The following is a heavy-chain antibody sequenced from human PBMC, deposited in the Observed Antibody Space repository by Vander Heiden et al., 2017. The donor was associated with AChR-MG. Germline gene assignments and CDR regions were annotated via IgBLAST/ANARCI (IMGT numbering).Heavy chain of an antibody. D-gene: IGHD3-10*01. CDR3: AKDSHLLSGSYKYYYMDV. Sequence: EVQVLESGGGLVQPGGSLRLCCAASGLTFSSYAMTCVRPAPGKGLAWVLGFSATSADTSYADSLKCLFTVSNDNSKNTLSLQMNSLRAEDTAVYYCAKDSHLLSGSYKYYYMDVWGKGTTVTVSS. CDR2: FSATSADT. J-gene: IGHJ6*03. CDR1: GLTFSSYA. V-gene: IGHV3-23*01.